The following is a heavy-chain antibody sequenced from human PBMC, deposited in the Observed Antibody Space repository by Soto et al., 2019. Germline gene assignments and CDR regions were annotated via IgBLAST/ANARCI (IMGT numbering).Heavy chain of an antibody. Sequence: QVQLVQSGAEVKKPGASVKVSCKASGYTFTTYYMHWVRQAPGQGLEWMGIINPSGGSTSYAQKFPRRVTMTRETSKRKVYMELCRLRPGDTAVYYCARVYCSGGSCYGIDCWGQGTQVTVSS. V-gene: IGHV1-46*01. CDR3: ARVYCSGGSCYGIDC. CDR2: INPSGGST. D-gene: IGHD2-15*01. J-gene: IGHJ4*02. CDR1: GYTFTTYY.